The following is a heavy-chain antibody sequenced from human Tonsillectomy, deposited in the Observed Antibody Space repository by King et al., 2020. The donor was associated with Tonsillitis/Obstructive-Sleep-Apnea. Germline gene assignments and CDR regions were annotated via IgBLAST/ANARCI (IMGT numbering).Heavy chain of an antibody. D-gene: IGHD3-22*01. J-gene: IGHJ4*02. V-gene: IGHV4-34*01. CDR1: GGSFSGYY. CDR3: ARAHYDSSGYNDY. Sequence: VQLPQWGAGLLKPSETLSLTCAVYGGSFSGYYWSWIRQPPGKGLEWIGEINHSGSTNYNPSLKSRVTISVDTSKNQFSLKLSSVTAADTAVYYCARAHYDSSGYNDYWGQGTLVTVSS. CDR2: INHSGST.